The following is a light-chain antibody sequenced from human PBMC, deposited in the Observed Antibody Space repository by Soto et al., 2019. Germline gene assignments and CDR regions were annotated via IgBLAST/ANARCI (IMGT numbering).Light chain of an antibody. V-gene: IGLV2-14*01. CDR2: EVS. CDR3: SSYTSSSTLDV. CDR1: SSDVGGYNY. J-gene: IGLJ1*01. Sequence: QSALTQPASVSGSPGQSITISCTGTSSDVGGYNYVSWYQQHPGKAPKLMIYEVSNRPSGVSNRFSGSKSGNTASLTISGLQAEDEADYSCSSYTSSSTLDVFGTGTKLNVL.